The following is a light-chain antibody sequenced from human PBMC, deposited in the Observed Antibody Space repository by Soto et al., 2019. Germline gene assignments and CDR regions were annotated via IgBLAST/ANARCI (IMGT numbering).Light chain of an antibody. Sequence: QSVLTQPPSVSAAPGQKVTISCSGSSSNIGSNYVSWYQQLPGTAPKLLIYEVTNRPSGVSNRFSGSKSGSTASLTISWLQADDEADYYCNSYTRSGTYVFGTGTKLTVL. V-gene: IGLV1-51*01. CDR3: NSYTRSGTYV. CDR2: EVT. CDR1: SSNIGSNY. J-gene: IGLJ1*01.